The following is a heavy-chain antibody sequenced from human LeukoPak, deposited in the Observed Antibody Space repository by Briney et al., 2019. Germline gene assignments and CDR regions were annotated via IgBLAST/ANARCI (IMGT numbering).Heavy chain of an antibody. J-gene: IGHJ4*02. CDR2: INHSGST. CDR1: GGFFSGYY. Sequence: PSETLSLTCAVYGGFFSGYYWSWIRQPPGKGLEWIGEINHSGSTNYNPSLKSRVTISVDTSKNQFSLKLSSVTAADTAVYYCARAIMVRGVTFDYWGQGTLVTVSS. CDR3: ARAIMVRGVTFDY. D-gene: IGHD3-10*01. V-gene: IGHV4-34*01.